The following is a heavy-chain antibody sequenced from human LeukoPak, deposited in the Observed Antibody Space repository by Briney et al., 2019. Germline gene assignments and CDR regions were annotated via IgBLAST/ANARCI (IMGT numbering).Heavy chain of an antibody. D-gene: IGHD5-18*01. CDR1: GGSISGYY. J-gene: IGHJ6*02. Sequence: SETLSLTCTVYGGSISGYYWVWIRQPPGKGLEWIGYIYHSGNTNYNPSPKSRATISVDTSKNQFSLKLSSVTAADTAVYYCARRKYSYGYPVGYYYYGMDVWGQGTTVTVSS. CDR3: ARRKYSYGYPVGYYYYGMDV. CDR2: IYHSGNT. V-gene: IGHV4-59*12.